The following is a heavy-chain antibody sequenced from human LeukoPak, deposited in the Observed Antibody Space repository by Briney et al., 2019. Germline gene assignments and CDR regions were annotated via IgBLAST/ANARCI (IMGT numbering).Heavy chain of an antibody. CDR3: AKDGLDFWSGYHPNNAFDY. CDR1: GFTFGDYA. J-gene: IGHJ4*02. Sequence: GGSLRLSCTASGFTFGDYAMSWFRQAPGKGLEWVGFIRSKAYGGTTEYAASVKGRFTISRDDSKSIAYLQMNSLRAEDTAVYYCAKDGLDFWSGYHPNNAFDYWGQGTLVTVSS. CDR2: IRSKAYGGTT. V-gene: IGHV3-49*03. D-gene: IGHD3-3*01.